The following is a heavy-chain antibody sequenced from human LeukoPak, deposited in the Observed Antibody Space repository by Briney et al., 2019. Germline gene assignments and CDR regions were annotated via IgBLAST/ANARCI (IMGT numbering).Heavy chain of an antibody. CDR1: GFTFDDYA. V-gene: IGHV3-9*01. CDR3: AKGPGYYYGMDV. CDR2: ISWNSGSI. J-gene: IGHJ6*02. Sequence: GGSLRLSCAASGFTFDDYAMHWVRQAPGEGLEWVSGISWNSGSIGYADSVKGRFTISRDNAKNSLYLQMNSLRAEDTALYYCAKGPGYYYGMDVWGQGTTVTVSS. D-gene: IGHD2-2*01.